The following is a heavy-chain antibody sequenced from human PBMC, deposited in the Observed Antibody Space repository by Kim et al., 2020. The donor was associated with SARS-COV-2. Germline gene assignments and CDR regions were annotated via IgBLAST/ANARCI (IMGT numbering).Heavy chain of an antibody. CDR3: ARVSAIEFQATGSNGAFDI. CDR2: IYSGGST. Sequence: GGSLRLSCAASGFTVSSNYMSWVRQAPGKGLEWVSVIYSGGSTYYADSVKGRFTISRHNSKNTLYLQMNSLRAEDTAVYYCARVSAIEFQATGSNGAFDIWGQGTMVTVSS. J-gene: IGHJ3*02. CDR1: GFTVSSNY. V-gene: IGHV3-53*04. D-gene: IGHD3-16*01.